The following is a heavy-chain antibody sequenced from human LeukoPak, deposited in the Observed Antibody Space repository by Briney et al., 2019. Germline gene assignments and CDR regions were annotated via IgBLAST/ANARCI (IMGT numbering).Heavy chain of an antibody. Sequence: PGGSLRLSCAASGFTVSSNYMSWVRQAPGKGLEWVSVIYSGGSTYYADSVKGRFTISRDNSKNTLYLQMNSLRAEDTAVYYCARTYDSSGYYYENRAFGAFDIWGQGTMVTVSS. J-gene: IGHJ3*02. D-gene: IGHD3-22*01. CDR3: ARTYDSSGYYYENRAFGAFDI. V-gene: IGHV3-53*01. CDR1: GFTVSSNY. CDR2: IYSGGST.